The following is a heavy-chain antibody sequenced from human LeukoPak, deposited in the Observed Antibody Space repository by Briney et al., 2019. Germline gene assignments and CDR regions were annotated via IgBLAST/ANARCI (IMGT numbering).Heavy chain of an antibody. D-gene: IGHD3-3*01. J-gene: IGHJ4*02. CDR1: GGSFSGYY. CDR3: ARVAITPSIPNYDFWSGYYGTLRTAFDY. Sequence: SETLSLTCAVYGGSFSGYYWSWIRQPPGKGLEWIGEINHSGSTNYNPSLKSRVTISVDTSKNQFSLKLSSVTAADTAVYYCARVAITPSIPNYDFWSGYYGTLRTAFDYWGQGTLVTVSS. CDR2: INHSGST. V-gene: IGHV4-34*01.